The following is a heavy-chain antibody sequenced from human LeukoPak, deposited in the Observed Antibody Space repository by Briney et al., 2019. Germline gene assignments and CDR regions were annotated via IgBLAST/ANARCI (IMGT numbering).Heavy chain of an antibody. J-gene: IGHJ4*02. CDR1: GFTFTSYA. D-gene: IGHD4-17*01. V-gene: IGHV3-23*01. Sequence: GGSLRLSCAASGFTFTSYAMNWVRQAPGKGLEWVSTISGSGDLTYYADSVRGRFTISRDTSKTTLYLQMNSLRAEDTVIYYCAKGAVKDNWGQGTLVTVSS. CDR3: AKGAVKDN. CDR2: ISGSGDLT.